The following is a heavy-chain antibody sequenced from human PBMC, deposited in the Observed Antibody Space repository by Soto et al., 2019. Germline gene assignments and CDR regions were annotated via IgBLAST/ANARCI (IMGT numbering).Heavy chain of an antibody. V-gene: IGHV3-23*01. CDR3: ATSGGSGNDAFDI. J-gene: IGHJ3*02. CDR1: GFIFSSYA. Sequence: GGALRVSCAASGFIFSSYAMSWVRQAPGKGLEWVSAISGSGGSTYYADSVKGRFTISRDNSKNTLYLQMNSLRAEDTAVYYCATSGGSGNDAFDIWGQGTMVTVS. CDR2: ISGSGGST. D-gene: IGHD2-15*01.